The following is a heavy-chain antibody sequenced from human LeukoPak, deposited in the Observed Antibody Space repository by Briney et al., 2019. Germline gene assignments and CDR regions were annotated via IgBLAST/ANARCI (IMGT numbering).Heavy chain of an antibody. CDR1: GVSISSSNYY. Sequence: SETLSLTCTVSGVSISSSNYYWGWTRQPPGKGLEWIGSIYYSGSTYYNPSLKSRVTISVDTSKNQFSLKLSSVTAADTAVYYCARLATVTFDYWGQGTQVTVSS. D-gene: IGHD4-17*01. CDR2: IYYSGST. V-gene: IGHV4-39*01. CDR3: ARLATVTFDY. J-gene: IGHJ4*02.